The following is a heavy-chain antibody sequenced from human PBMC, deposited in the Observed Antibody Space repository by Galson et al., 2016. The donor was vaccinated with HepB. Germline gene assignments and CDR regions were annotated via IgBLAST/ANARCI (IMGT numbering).Heavy chain of an antibody. CDR3: ARAPTRYYGGNSGHLFDS. Sequence: RLSCAASGFTFSSYWMHWVRQAPGKGLVWVSRTNSDGSSTTYADSVKGRFTISRDNAKNTLYLQMNSLRAEDTAVYYCARAPTRYYGGNSGHLFDSWGQGTLVTVSS. J-gene: IGHJ4*02. D-gene: IGHD4-23*01. CDR1: GFTFSSYW. V-gene: IGHV3-74*01. CDR2: TNSDGSST.